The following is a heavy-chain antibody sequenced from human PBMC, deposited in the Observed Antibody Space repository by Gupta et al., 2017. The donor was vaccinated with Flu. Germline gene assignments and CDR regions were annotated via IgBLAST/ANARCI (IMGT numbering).Heavy chain of an antibody. CDR1: Y. CDR3: ARRSGDYDSSGYYTY. V-gene: IGHV4-39*01. CDR2: FFYSGSGST. J-gene: IGHJ4*02. D-gene: IGHD3-22*01. Sequence: YWGWIRQPPGKGLEWIGSFFYSGSGSTYYNPSLKSRVTISVDTSKNQYSLKLNSMTAADTAVYYCARRSGDYDSSGYYTYWGQGTLVTVSS.